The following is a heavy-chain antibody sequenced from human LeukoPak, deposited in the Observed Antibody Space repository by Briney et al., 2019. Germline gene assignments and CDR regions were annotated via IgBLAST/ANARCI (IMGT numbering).Heavy chain of an antibody. V-gene: IGHV4-4*07. CDR3: ARGVGSGSYTPEDYYYYYGMDV. D-gene: IGHD3-10*01. Sequence: SETLSLTCTVSGGSISSYYWSWIRQPAGKGLEWIGRIYTSGSTNYNPSLKSRVTMSVDTSKNQFSLKLSSVTAADTAVYYCARGVGSGSYTPEDYYYYYGMDVWGQGTTVTVSS. CDR2: IYTSGST. CDR1: GGSISSYY. J-gene: IGHJ6*02.